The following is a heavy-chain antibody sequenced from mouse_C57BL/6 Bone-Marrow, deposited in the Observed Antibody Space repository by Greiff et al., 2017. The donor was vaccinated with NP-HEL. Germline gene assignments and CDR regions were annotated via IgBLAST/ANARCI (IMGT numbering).Heavy chain of an antibody. J-gene: IGHJ1*03. CDR1: GYTFTSYW. CDR2: IHPNSGST. CDR3: ADHYYGSSYWYFDV. D-gene: IGHD1-1*01. Sequence: QVQLQQSGAELVKPGASVKLSCKASGYTFTSYWMHWVKQRPGQGLEWIGMIHPNSGSTNYNEKFKSKAPLTVDKSSSTAYMQLSSLTSEDSAVYYCADHYYGSSYWYFDVWGTGTTVTVSS. V-gene: IGHV1-64*01.